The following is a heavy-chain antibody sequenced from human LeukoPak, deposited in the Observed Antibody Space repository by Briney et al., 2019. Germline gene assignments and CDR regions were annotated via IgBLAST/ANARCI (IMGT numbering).Heavy chain of an antibody. J-gene: IGHJ3*02. V-gene: IGHV3-23*01. Sequence: GGSLRLSCAASGFTFSSYAMSWVRQAPGKGLEWVTAISGSGGSTYYADSVKGRFTISRDNSKNTLYLQMNSLRAEDTAVYYCAKDWGIVVVPAAIEDAFDIWGQGTMVTVSS. CDR1: GFTFSSYA. D-gene: IGHD2-2*01. CDR2: ISGSGGST. CDR3: AKDWGIVVVPAAIEDAFDI.